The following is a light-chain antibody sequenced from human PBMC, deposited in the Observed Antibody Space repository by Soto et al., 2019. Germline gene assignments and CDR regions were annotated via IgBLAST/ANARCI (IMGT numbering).Light chain of an antibody. J-gene: IGLJ2*01. CDR1: SSNIGNNY. V-gene: IGLV1-51*01. Sequence: QSVLTQPPSVSAAPGQKVTISCSGSSSNIGNNYVSWYQQPPGTAPKLLIYDNNKRPSGIPDRLSGSKSGTSATLGITGLQTGDEADYYCGTWDSSLSVVVFGGGTKLTVL. CDR3: GTWDSSLSVVV. CDR2: DNN.